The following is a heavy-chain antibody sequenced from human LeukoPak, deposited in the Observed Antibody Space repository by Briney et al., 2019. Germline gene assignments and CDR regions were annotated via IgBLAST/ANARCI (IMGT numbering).Heavy chain of an antibody. CDR1: GYSFTNSW. V-gene: IGHV5-51*01. CDR2: IWPGDSQT. CDR3: ARHLPYSSGGHYFAH. Sequence: GESLKIFCKGSGYSFTNSWIGWVRQMPGKGLEWMGIIWPGDSQTTYSPSFQGQVTISVDRSISTAYLQWSSLKASDTAMYYCARHLPYSSGGHYFAHWGQGTLVTVSS. J-gene: IGHJ4*02. D-gene: IGHD5-18*01.